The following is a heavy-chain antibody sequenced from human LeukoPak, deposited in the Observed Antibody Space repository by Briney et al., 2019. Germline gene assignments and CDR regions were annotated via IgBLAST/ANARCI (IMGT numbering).Heavy chain of an antibody. Sequence: SETLSLTCTVSGGSISSSSYYWGWIRQPPGKGLEWIGSIYYSGSTYYNPSLKSRVTISVDTSKKQFSLKLSTVTATDTAVSSCAGIRKRGYSYGYIDYWGSGTMVTVSS. CDR2: IYYSGST. D-gene: IGHD5-18*01. V-gene: IGHV4-39*01. CDR3: AGIRKRGYSYGYIDY. J-gene: IGHJ4*02. CDR1: GGSISSSSYY.